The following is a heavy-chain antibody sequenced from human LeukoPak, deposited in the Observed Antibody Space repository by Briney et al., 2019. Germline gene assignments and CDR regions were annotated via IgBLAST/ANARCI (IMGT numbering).Heavy chain of an antibody. J-gene: IGHJ5*02. CDR1: GGTFSSYA. CDR2: IIPIFGTA. V-gene: IGHV1-69*13. D-gene: IGHD1-26*01. Sequence: SVKVSCKASGGTFSSYAISWVRQAPGQGLEWMGGIIPIFGTANYAQKFQGRVTITADESTSTAYMELSSLRSEDTAVYYCARDPSVGATTLDWFDPWGQGTLVTVSS. CDR3: ARDPSVGATTLDWFDP.